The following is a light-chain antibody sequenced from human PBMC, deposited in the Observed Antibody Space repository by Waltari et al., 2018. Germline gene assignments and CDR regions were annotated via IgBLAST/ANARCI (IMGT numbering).Light chain of an antibody. CDR2: RSS. J-gene: IGKJ5*01. V-gene: IGKV1-5*03. CDR3: QQYNSYSIT. Sequence: DIQMTQSPSTLSASVRDRVTITCLASQTVSSCLAWYQQKPGKAPRLLIYRSSTLESGVPSRVSGSGSGTEFTLTISSLQPDDFATYYCQQYNSYSITFGQGTRLDIK. CDR1: QTVSSC.